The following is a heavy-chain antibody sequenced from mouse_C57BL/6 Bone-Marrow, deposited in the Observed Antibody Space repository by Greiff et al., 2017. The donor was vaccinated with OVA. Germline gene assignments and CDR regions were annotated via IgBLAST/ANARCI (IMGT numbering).Heavy chain of an antibody. CDR1: GYTFTSYW. D-gene: IGHD1-1*01. CDR3: ARGGTVVATPLAY. CDR2: IDPSDSYT. J-gene: IGHJ3*01. V-gene: IGHV1-50*01. Sequence: QVQLQQPGAELVKPGASVKLSCKASGYTFTSYWMQWVKQRPGQGLEWIGEIDPSDSYTNYNQKFKGKATLTVDTSSSTAYMQLSSLTSESSAVDDCARGGTVVATPLAYWGQGTLVTVSA.